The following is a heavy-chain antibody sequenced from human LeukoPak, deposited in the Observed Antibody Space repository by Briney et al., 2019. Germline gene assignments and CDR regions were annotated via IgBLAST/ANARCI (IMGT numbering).Heavy chain of an antibody. CDR3: ARAGLSTMIVVD. Sequence: GGSLRLSCAASGFTFSSYSMNWVRQAPGKGLEWVSSISSSSSYIYYADSVKGRFTISRDNAKNLLYLQMNSLRAEDSAVYYCARAGLSTMIVVDWGQGTLVTVSS. V-gene: IGHV3-21*01. CDR2: ISSSSSYI. D-gene: IGHD3-22*01. CDR1: GFTFSSYS. J-gene: IGHJ4*02.